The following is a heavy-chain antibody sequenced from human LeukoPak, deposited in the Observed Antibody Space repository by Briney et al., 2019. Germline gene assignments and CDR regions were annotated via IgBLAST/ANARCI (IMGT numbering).Heavy chain of an antibody. CDR1: GFSLNTNAVV. CDR3: VHRTSVTSVDH. Sequence: SDPTLVNPTQTLTLTCTFSGFSLNTNAVVVGWVRQPPGQALEWLTFIYGNDDKRYSPSLERRLTITKDTSKNQVVLTMTDMDYVDTATYYCVHRTSVTSVDHWGQGTLVTVSS. CDR2: IYGNDDK. J-gene: IGHJ4*02. V-gene: IGHV2-5*01. D-gene: IGHD4-17*01.